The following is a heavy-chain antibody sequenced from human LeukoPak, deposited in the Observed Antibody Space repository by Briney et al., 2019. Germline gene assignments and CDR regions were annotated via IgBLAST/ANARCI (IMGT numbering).Heavy chain of an antibody. CDR3: ARDIDYGDYANAFDI. CDR1: GGSISSGGYY. D-gene: IGHD4-17*01. Sequence: SETLSLTWTVSGGSISSGGYYWSWIRQRPGKGLEGIGFIYYSGSTYYIPSIKSRVTIPVDTSKNQFSLKLSSATAADTAVYYCARDIDYGDYANAFDIWGQGTMVTVSS. J-gene: IGHJ3*02. CDR2: IYYSGST. V-gene: IGHV4-31*02.